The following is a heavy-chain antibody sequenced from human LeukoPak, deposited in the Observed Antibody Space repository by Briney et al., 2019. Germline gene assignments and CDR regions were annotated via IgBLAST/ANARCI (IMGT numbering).Heavy chain of an antibody. CDR1: GGSLSGHY. CDR2: IYYSGST. D-gene: IGHD6-19*01. J-gene: IGHJ3*02. V-gene: IGHV4-34*09. Sequence: SETLSLTCAVYGGSLSGHYWSWIRQPPGKGLEWIGYIYYSGSTYCNPSLKSRVTISVVTSKNQFSLKLSSVTAADTAVYYCARAIIAVAEAGAFDIWGQGTMVTVSS. CDR3: ARAIIAVAEAGAFDI.